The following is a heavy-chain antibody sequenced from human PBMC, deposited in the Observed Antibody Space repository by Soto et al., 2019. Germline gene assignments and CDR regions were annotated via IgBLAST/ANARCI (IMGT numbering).Heavy chain of an antibody. Sequence: ASVKVSCKASGYTFTSYGISWVRQAPGQGLEWMGWISAYNGNTNYAQKLQGRVTMTTDTSTSTAYMELRSLRFDDTAVYYCARICSSTSCYNDYYYGMDVWGQGTTVTVSS. V-gene: IGHV1-18*01. CDR1: GYTFTSYG. CDR3: ARICSSTSCYNDYYYGMDV. J-gene: IGHJ6*02. CDR2: ISAYNGNT. D-gene: IGHD2-2*02.